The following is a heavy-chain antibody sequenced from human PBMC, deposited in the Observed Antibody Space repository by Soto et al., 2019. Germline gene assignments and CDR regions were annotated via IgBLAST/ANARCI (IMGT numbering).Heavy chain of an antibody. CDR1: GFTFSSYS. CDR2: ISSSSSTI. J-gene: IGHJ4*02. D-gene: IGHD5-12*01. CDR3: ASQSSEWLLFAS. V-gene: IGHV3-48*01. Sequence: EVQLVESGGGLVQPGGSLRLSCAASGFTFSSYSMKWVRQAPGKGLEWVSYISSSSSTIYYADSVKGRFTISRDNAKNSLYLQMNSLRAEDTAVYYCASQSSEWLLFASWGQGTLVTVSS.